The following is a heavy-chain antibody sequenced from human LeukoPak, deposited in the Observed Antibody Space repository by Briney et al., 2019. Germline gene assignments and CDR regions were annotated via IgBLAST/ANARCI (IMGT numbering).Heavy chain of an antibody. J-gene: IGHJ5*02. V-gene: IGHV4-34*01. CDR3: ARRSSRFDP. CDR1: GGSFSGYY. CDR2: INHSGST. Sequence: TSETLSLTCAVYGGSFSGYYWSWIRQPPGKGLEWIGEINHSGSTYYNPSLKSRVTISVDTSKNQFSLKLSSVTAADTAVYYCARRSSRFDPWGQGTLVTVSS.